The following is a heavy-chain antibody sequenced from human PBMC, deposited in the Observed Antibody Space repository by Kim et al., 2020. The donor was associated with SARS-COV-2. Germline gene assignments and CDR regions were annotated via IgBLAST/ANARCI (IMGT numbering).Heavy chain of an antibody. Sequence: ASVKVSCKASGYIFTDYNIHWVPQAPGQGLEWVGRISPSSGGTKYAQTFQGRVTVTRDTSITTAYVELSGLRSDDTALYYCARVGDRGSGWSFLDHWGQGTLVTVSS. CDR1: GYIFTDYN. J-gene: IGHJ4*02. CDR2: ISPSSGGT. V-gene: IGHV1-2*06. D-gene: IGHD6-19*01. CDR3: ARVGDRGSGWSFLDH.